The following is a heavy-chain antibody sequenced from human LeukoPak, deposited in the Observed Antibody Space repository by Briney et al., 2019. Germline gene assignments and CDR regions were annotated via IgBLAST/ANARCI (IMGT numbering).Heavy chain of an antibody. CDR1: GFTFSDYR. CDR2: TNSDGSST. J-gene: IGHJ2*01. CDR3: ARVMYYYDSSGYYHYWYFDL. D-gene: IGHD3-22*01. Sequence: GGSLRLSCEASGFTFSDYRMHWVRQAPGKGLVWVSHTNSDGSSTSYADSVKGRFTISGDNAKNTLYLQMNSLRAEDTAVYYCARVMYYYDSSGYYHYWYFDLWGRGTLVTVSS. V-gene: IGHV3-74*01.